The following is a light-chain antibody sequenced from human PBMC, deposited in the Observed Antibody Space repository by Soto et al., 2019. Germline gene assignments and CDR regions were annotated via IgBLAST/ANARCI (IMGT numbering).Light chain of an antibody. CDR2: GAS. Sequence: EIVMTQSPATLSVSPGERATLSYRASQSVSGNLAWYQQKPGQVTRLLIYGASTRATGIPARFSGSGSGTEFTLTISSLQSEDFAVYYCQQYNNWPQAFGKRTKVEIK. J-gene: IGKJ1*01. CDR1: QSVSGN. V-gene: IGKV3-15*01. CDR3: QQYNNWPQA.